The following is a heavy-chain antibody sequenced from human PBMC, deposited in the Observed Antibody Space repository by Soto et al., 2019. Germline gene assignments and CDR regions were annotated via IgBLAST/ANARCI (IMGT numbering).Heavy chain of an antibody. CDR1: GYSFTSYW. V-gene: IGHV5-10-1*01. J-gene: IGHJ3*02. D-gene: IGHD3-10*01. CDR2: IDPSDSYT. CDR3: SRHASITMVRGVIITVAFDI. Sequence: GESLKISCKGSGYSFTSYWISWVRQMPGKGLEWMGRIDPSDSYTNYSPSFQGHVTISADKSISTAYLQWSSLKASDTAMYYCSRHASITMVRGVIITVAFDIWGQGTMVTVSS.